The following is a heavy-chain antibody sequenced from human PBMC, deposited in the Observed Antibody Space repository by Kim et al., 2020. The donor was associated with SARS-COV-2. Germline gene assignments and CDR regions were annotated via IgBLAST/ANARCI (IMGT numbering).Heavy chain of an antibody. Sequence: GGSLRLSCAASGFTVSSNYMSWVRQAPGKGLEWVSVIYSGGSTYYADSVKGRFTISRDNSKNTLYLQMNSLRAEDTAVYYCARGTGIEKPRGIYDILTGYQLDYWGQGTLVTVSS. CDR1: GFTVSSNY. V-gene: IGHV3-66*01. J-gene: IGHJ4*02. D-gene: IGHD3-9*01. CDR2: IYSGGST. CDR3: ARGTGIEKPRGIYDILTGYQLDY.